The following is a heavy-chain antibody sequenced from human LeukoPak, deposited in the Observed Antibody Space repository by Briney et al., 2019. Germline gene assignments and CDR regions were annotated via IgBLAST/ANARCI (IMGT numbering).Heavy chain of an antibody. CDR3: ANPARDFADSGAITW. V-gene: IGHV4-34*01. Sequence: SETLSLTCAVYGGSFSYYYWSWVRQPPGKGLEWIGEINHSGITNYNPSLKSRVTISADTSKNQFSLKLTSVTAADTAVYYCANPARDFADSGAITWWGQGTLVTVSS. CDR1: GGSFSYYY. D-gene: IGHD4-17*01. CDR2: INHSGIT. J-gene: IGHJ4*02.